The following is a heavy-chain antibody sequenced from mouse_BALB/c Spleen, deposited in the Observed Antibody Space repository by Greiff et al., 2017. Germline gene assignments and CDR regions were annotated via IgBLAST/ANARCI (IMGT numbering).Heavy chain of an antibody. Sequence: DVMLVESGGGLVQPGGSRKLSCAASGFTFSSFGMHWVRQAPEKGLEWVAYISSGSSTIYYADTVKGRFTISRDNPKNTLFLQMTSLRSEDTAMYYCARNYGSPVYYAMDYGGQGTSVTVSS. J-gene: IGHJ4*01. V-gene: IGHV5-17*02. CDR3: ARNYGSPVYYAMDY. CDR1: GFTFSSFG. D-gene: IGHD1-1*01. CDR2: ISSGSSTI.